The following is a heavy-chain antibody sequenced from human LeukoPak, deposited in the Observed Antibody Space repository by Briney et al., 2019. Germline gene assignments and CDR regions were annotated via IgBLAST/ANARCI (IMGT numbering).Heavy chain of an antibody. Sequence: HPGRSLTLSCAVSGFNVDDYAIHWVRQPPGKGLEWVSGIRWDRGTVGYAGSVKGRFTMSRDSAKNSVYLQMNSLRPEDTALYYCARGIDSSGTYSGWGFHLRYWGQRTQVTLSS. V-gene: IGHV3-9*01. D-gene: IGHD2-15*01. J-gene: IGHJ4*02. CDR3: ARGIDSSGTYSGWGFHLRY. CDR2: IRWDRGTV. CDR1: GFNVDDYA.